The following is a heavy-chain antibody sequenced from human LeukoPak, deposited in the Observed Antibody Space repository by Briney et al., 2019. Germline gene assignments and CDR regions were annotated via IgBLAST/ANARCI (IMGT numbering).Heavy chain of an antibody. Sequence: SETLSLTCTVSGGSISSSSYYWGWIRQPPGKGLEWIGSIYYSGSTYYNPSLKSRVTISVDTSKNQFSLKLSSVTAADTAVYYCARLRPSYYYGSGSPHDAFDIWGQGTMVTVSS. CDR3: ARLRPSYYYGSGSPHDAFDI. D-gene: IGHD3-10*01. CDR2: IYYSGST. CDR1: GGSISSSSYY. V-gene: IGHV4-39*01. J-gene: IGHJ3*02.